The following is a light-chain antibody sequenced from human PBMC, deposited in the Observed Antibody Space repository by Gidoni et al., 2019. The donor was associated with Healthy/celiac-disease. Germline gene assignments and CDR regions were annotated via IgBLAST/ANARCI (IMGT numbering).Light chain of an antibody. V-gene: IGKV3-11*01. CDR3: QQRSNWQLT. J-gene: IGKJ4*01. CDR2: DAS. CDR1: QSVSSY. Sequence: EIVLTQSPATLSLSPGERATLSCRASQSVSSYLAWYQQKPGQAPRLLIYDASNRATGIPARFRGSGSGTDFTLTISSLEPEDFAVYYCQQRSNWQLTFGGXTKVEIK.